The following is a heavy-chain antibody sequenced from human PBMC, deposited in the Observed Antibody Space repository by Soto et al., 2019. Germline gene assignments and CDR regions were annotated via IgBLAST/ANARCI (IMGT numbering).Heavy chain of an antibody. V-gene: IGHV3-30-3*01. CDR2: IPYDGSNK. Sequence: GGSLRLSCAASGFTFSSYAMHWVRQAPGKGLEWVAVIPYDGSNKYYADSVKGRFTISRDNSKNTLYLQMNSLRAEDTAVYYCARGKYQLLFVYYYYYMDVWGKGTTVTVS. D-gene: IGHD2-2*01. CDR3: ARGKYQLLFVYYYYYMDV. J-gene: IGHJ6*03. CDR1: GFTFSSYA.